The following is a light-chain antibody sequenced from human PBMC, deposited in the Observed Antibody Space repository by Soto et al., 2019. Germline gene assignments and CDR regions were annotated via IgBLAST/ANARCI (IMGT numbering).Light chain of an antibody. CDR2: GAS. J-gene: IGKJ4*01. V-gene: IGKV3-20*01. CDR3: QQYGSSPLT. CDR1: QSIGDK. Sequence: ETVMTQSPATLSVCPGERATLSCRASQSIGDKLAWYQQKSGQAPRLLIYGASSRATGIPDRFSGSGSGTDFTLTISRLEPEDFAVYYCQQYGSSPLTFGGGTKVDI.